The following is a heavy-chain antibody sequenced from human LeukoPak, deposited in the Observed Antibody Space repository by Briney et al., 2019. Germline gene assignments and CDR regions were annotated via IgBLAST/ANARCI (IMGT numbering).Heavy chain of an antibody. Sequence: SGTLSLTCAVSGGSISSNNWWSWVRQHPGKGLEWIGYIYYSGSTYYNPSLKSRVNISVDTSKNQFSLKLSSVAAADTAVYYCARDFGDGATAFDYWGQGTLVTVSS. V-gene: IGHV4-4*02. CDR2: IYYSGST. D-gene: IGHD3-3*01. CDR3: ARDFGDGATAFDY. J-gene: IGHJ4*02. CDR1: GGSISSNNW.